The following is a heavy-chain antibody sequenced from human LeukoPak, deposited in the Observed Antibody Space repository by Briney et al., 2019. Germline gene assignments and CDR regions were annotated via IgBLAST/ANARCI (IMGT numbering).Heavy chain of an antibody. J-gene: IGHJ4*02. V-gene: IGHV3-21*01. CDR1: GFTFSSYS. D-gene: IGHD1-26*01. CDR3: ARDLSGSYHTPFGY. Sequence: GGSLRLSCAASGFTFSSYSMNWVRQAPGKGLEWVSSISSTTSYIYYADSVEGRFTISRDNAKNSLYLQMNNLRAEDTAVYYCARDLSGSYHTPFGYWGQGTLVTVSS. CDR2: ISSTTSYI.